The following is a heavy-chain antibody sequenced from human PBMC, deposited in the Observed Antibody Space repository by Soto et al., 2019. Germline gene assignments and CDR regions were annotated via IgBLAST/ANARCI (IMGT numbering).Heavy chain of an antibody. D-gene: IGHD3-10*01. J-gene: IGHJ4*02. Sequence: ASETLSLTCTVSGGAISSSSYYWGWIRQPPGKGLEWIGSIYYSGSTYYNPSLKSRVTISVDTSKNQFSLKLSSVTAADTAVYYCERQESDGGDYGGQGTMVTSPQ. V-gene: IGHV4-39*01. CDR2: IYYSGST. CDR3: ERQESDGGDY. CDR1: GGAISSSSYY.